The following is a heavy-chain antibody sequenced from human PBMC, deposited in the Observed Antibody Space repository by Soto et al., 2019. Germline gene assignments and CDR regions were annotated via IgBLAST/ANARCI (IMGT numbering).Heavy chain of an antibody. Sequence: SVKVSCKASGYTFTSYAMHWVRQAPGQGLEWMGGIIPIFGTANYAQKFQGRVTITADESTSTAYMELSSLRSEDTAVYYCARALDYYGSGSYYNFYYYYGMDVWGQGTTVTVSS. D-gene: IGHD3-10*01. CDR3: ARALDYYGSGSYYNFYYYYGMDV. CDR2: IIPIFGTA. CDR1: GYTFTSYA. V-gene: IGHV1-69*13. J-gene: IGHJ6*02.